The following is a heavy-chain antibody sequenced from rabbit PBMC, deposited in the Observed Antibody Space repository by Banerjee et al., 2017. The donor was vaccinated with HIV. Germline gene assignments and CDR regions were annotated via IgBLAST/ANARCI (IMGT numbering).Heavy chain of an antibody. CDR3: VRGGYDENYFNF. D-gene: IGHD2-1*01. Sequence: QLVESGGGLVQPGGSLTLSCKASGFDFSSYYMSWVRQAPGKGLEWIGIIYGGSGSTDYASWVNGRFTISSDNAQNTVDLQMNSLTAADTATYFCVRGGYDENYFNFWGPGTLVTVS. J-gene: IGHJ4*01. CDR2: IYGGSGST. V-gene: IGHV1S7*01. CDR1: GFDFSSYY.